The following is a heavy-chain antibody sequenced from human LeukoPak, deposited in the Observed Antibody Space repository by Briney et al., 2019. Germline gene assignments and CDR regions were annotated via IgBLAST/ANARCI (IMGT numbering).Heavy chain of an antibody. CDR3: AKDPAIGQNCFDP. V-gene: IGHV3-30-3*01. D-gene: IGHD2-2*01. CDR2: LSYDGSNK. CDR1: GFTFSSYA. Sequence: GGSLRLSCAASGFTFSSYAMHWVRQAPGKGLEWAAVLSYDGSNKYYADSVRGRFTISRDNSKNTLYLQMNSLRAEDTAVYYCAKDPAIGQNCFDPWGQGTLVTVSS. J-gene: IGHJ5*02.